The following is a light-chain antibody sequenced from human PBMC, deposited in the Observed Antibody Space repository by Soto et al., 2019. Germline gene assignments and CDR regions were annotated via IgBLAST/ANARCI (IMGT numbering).Light chain of an antibody. CDR1: QTISSW. CDR2: KAS. Sequence: DIQMTQSPSTLSGSVGDRVTITCRASQTISSWSAWYQQKPGKAPKLLIYKASTLKSGVPSRFSGSGSGTEITLTISSLQPDDFATYYCQHYNSYSEAFGQGTKVDIK. V-gene: IGKV1-5*03. CDR3: QHYNSYSEA. J-gene: IGKJ1*01.